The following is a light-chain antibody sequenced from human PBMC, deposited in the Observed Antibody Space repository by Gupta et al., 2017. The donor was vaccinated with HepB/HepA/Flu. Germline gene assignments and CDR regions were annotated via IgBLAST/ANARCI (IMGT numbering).Light chain of an antibody. Sequence: VLPQSPGPLSVSPGARATLSCRASQSISSNLAWYQQTPGQAPRLLIYGASLRATGIPASFSGSGSGTDFTLTISSLQSEDSAIYWCQQYNDGHRTFGQGTMVEV. V-gene: IGKV3-15*01. CDR3: QQYNDGHRT. CDR2: GAS. CDR1: QSISSN. J-gene: IGKJ1*01.